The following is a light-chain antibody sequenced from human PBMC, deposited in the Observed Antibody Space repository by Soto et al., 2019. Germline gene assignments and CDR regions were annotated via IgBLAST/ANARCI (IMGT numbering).Light chain of an antibody. Sequence: QSALTQPASVSGSPGQSITISCTGTSSDVGGSNSVSWYQQHPGKAPKLIIYEVSNRPSGVSNRFSGSKSGNTASLTISGLQAEDETDYYCSSYTSTNTIVFGGGTKLNVL. CDR2: EVS. CDR1: SSDVGGSNS. V-gene: IGLV2-14*01. J-gene: IGLJ2*01. CDR3: SSYTSTNTIV.